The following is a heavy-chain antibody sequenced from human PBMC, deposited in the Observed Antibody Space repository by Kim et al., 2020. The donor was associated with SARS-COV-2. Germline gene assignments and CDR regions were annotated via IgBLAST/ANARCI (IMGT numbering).Heavy chain of an antibody. J-gene: IGHJ4*02. D-gene: IGHD6-13*01. CDR3: ANTGYSSSWEYFDY. Sequence: GGSLRLSCAASGFTFSSYAMHWVRQAPGKGLEWVAVIWYDGSNKYYADSVKGRFTISRDNSKNTLYLQMNSLRAEDTAVYYCANTGYSSSWEYFDYWGQG. V-gene: IGHV3-33*06. CDR1: GFTFSSYA. CDR2: IWYDGSNK.